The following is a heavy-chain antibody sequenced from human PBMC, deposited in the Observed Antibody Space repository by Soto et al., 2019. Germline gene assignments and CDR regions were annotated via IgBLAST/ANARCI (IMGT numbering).Heavy chain of an antibody. D-gene: IGHD7-27*01. J-gene: IGHJ3*01. Sequence: EGQLLQSGGGLVQPGESLRVSCAASGFTFSSSGMSWVRQAPGKGLEWVSSISVRGDYRYYADSVKGRFTISRDNSKNTLYLQMNSLTAEDTAVYYCANHWGFDFWGQGTMVAVSS. CDR3: ANHWGFDF. CDR2: ISVRGDYR. CDR1: GFTFSSSG. V-gene: IGHV3-23*01.